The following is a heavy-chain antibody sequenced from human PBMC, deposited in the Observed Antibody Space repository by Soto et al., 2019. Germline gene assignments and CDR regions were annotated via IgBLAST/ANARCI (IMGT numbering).Heavy chain of an antibody. Sequence: QITLKESGPTLMKPTQTLTLTCAFSGFSLSTSGVGVGWIRQPPGKALEWLELIFSNDDKRYSPSLMSRITISNETPKNQVVRTMSNIYPVDTATYYWSHMRGSWLCGMDVWGQGTTVTVSS. CDR1: GFSLSTSGVG. V-gene: IGHV2-5*01. D-gene: IGHD3-22*01. CDR3: SHMRGSWLCGMDV. CDR2: IFSNDDK. J-gene: IGHJ6*02.